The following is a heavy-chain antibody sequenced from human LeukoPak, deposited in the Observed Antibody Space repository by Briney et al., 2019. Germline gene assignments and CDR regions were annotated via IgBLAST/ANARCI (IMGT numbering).Heavy chain of an antibody. CDR2: IKQDGSEK. V-gene: IGHV3-7*04. CDR3: ARDGTYTDYDPDFDI. J-gene: IGHJ4*02. CDR1: GFTFSRFW. D-gene: IGHD5-12*01. Sequence: GGSLRLSCAASGFTFSRFWMSWVRQAPGKGLEWVANIKQDGSEKYYVDSVKGRFNISRDNAKNSLYLQMNSLRAEDTAVFYCARDGTYTDYDPDFDIWGQGTLVTVSS.